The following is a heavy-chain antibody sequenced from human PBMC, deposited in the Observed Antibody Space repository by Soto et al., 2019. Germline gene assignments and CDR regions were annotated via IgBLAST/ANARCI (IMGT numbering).Heavy chain of an antibody. D-gene: IGHD3-3*01. CDR2: IYGGVST. V-gene: IGHV3-53*01. J-gene: IGHJ4*02. CDR3: ARGPDFIHSYLEY. CDR1: GFSVSGSY. Sequence: PGGSLRLSCSASGFSVSGSYMSWVRQSPGKGLEWVSVIYGGVSTYYADSVKGRFTISSDTSKNTLYLQMNSLRVEDTAVYYCARGPDFIHSYLEYWGQGTQVTVSS.